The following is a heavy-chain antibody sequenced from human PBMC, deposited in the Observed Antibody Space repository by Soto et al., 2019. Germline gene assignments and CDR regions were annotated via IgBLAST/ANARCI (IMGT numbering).Heavy chain of an antibody. D-gene: IGHD1-7*01. CDR1: SGTFTIYD. V-gene: IGHV1-18*04. CDR2: ISAYNGNT. CDR3: ARDVRWNYDRRYWFDP. Sequence: VSSKSSSGTFTIYDNGWGREAPGPVLEWMGWISAYNGNTNYAQKLQGRVTMTTDTSTSTAYMELRSLKSDDTAVYYCARDVRWNYDRRYWFDPWGQGTLVTVSS. J-gene: IGHJ5*02.